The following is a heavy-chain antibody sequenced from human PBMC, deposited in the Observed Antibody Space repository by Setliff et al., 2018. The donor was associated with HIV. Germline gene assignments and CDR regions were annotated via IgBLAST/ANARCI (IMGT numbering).Heavy chain of an antibody. V-gene: IGHV4-31*03. CDR1: GGSISSGVFF. J-gene: IGHJ5*02. CDR3: ARRIDNSGSLPAKNWFDT. CDR2: IYNTGST. D-gene: IGHD3-10*01. Sequence: SETLSLTCTVTGGSISSGVFFWTWIRQHPGKGLEWIGYIYNTGSTYHSPSLESRVTISIDTSKNQFSLKLSSVTAADTAVYYCARRIDNSGSLPAKNWFDTWGQGRLVTVS.